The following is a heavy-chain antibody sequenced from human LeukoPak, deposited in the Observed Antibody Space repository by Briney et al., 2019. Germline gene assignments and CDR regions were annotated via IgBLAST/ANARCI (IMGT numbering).Heavy chain of an antibody. CDR3: ARDGDCSGGSCYSGGYY. J-gene: IGHJ4*02. Sequence: SVKVSCKASGGTFSSYAISWVRQAPGQGLEWMGGIIPIFGTANYAQKFQGRATITADESTSTAYMELSSLRSEDTAVYYCARDGDCSGGSCYSGGYYWGQGTLVTVSS. CDR2: IIPIFGTA. V-gene: IGHV1-69*01. D-gene: IGHD2-15*01. CDR1: GGTFSSYA.